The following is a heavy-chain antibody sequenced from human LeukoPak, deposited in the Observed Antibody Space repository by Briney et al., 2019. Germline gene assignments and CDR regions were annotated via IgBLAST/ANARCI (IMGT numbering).Heavy chain of an antibody. CDR3: ARDSSDYGDYHFDY. Sequence: PSETLSLTCAVSGYSISSGYYWGWIRQPPGKGLEWIGSIYHSGSTYYNPSLKSRVTISVDTSKNQFSLKLSSVTAADTAVYYCARDSSDYGDYHFDYWGQGTLVTVSS. J-gene: IGHJ4*02. D-gene: IGHD4-17*01. CDR1: GYSISSGYY. CDR2: IYHSGST. V-gene: IGHV4-38-2*02.